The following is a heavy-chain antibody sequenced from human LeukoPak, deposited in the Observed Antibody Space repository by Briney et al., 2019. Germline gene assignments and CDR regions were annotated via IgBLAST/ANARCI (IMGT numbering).Heavy chain of an antibody. CDR2: INPNSGGT. J-gene: IGHJ6*02. CDR1: GHTFTGYY. V-gene: IGHV1-2*02. CDR3: ARAGGLEWLRFRSLGGMDV. Sequence: GASVKVSCKASGHTFTGYYMHWVRQAPGQGLEWMGWINPNSGGTNYAQKFQGRVTMTRDTSISTAYMELSRLRSDDTAVYYCARAGGLEWLRFRSLGGMDVWGQGTTVTVSS. D-gene: IGHD5-12*01.